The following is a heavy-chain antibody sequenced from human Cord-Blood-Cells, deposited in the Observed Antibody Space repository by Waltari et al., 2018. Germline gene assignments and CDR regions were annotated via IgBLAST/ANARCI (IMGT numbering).Heavy chain of an antibody. D-gene: IGHD6-13*01. CDR1: GYTFTGYY. Sequence: QVQLVQSGAEVKKPGASVKVSCKASGYTFTGYYMHWVRQAPGQGVGWMGGIDPSSGGTNYAQKCQGRVTITRDTSISTAYMELSRLRSDDTAVYYCARASIAAADYWGQGTLVTVSS. J-gene: IGHJ4*02. V-gene: IGHV1-2*02. CDR2: IDPSSGGT. CDR3: ARASIAAADY.